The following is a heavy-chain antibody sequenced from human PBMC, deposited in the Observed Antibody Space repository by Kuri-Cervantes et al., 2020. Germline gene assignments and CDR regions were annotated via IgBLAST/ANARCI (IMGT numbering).Heavy chain of an antibody. Sequence: SQTLSLTCAVDGVSFSNHYWNWVRQPPGKGLEWIGEINHSGSTNYNPSLKSRVTISVDTSKNQFSLKLSSVTAADTAVYYCARFPQWLRAYDYWGQGTLVTVSS. V-gene: IGHV4-34*01. CDR2: INHSGST. J-gene: IGHJ4*02. CDR1: GVSFSNHY. D-gene: IGHD5-12*01. CDR3: ARFPQWLRAYDY.